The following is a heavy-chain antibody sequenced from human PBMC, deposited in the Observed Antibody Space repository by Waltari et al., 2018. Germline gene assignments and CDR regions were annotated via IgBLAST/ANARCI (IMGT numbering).Heavy chain of an antibody. CDR1: GGSISSYS. J-gene: IGHJ4*02. CDR2: IYYSGST. CDR3: ASTPGYNWNYGIYFDY. D-gene: IGHD1-7*01. Sequence: QVQLQESGPGLVKPSETLSLTCTVPGGSISSYSWSWIRQPPGKGLEWIGYIYYSGSTNYNPSLKSRVTISVDTSKNQFSLKLSSVTAADTAVYYCASTPGYNWNYGIYFDYWGQGTLVTVSS. V-gene: IGHV4-59*08.